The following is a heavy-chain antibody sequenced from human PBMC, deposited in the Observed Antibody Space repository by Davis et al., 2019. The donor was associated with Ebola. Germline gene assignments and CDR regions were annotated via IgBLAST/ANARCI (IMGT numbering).Heavy chain of an antibody. D-gene: IGHD6-13*01. CDR2: LGLSADT. V-gene: IGHV3-23*01. CDR1: GFVFSSYV. Sequence: GGSLRPSCAASGFVFSSYVMSWVRRAPGKGLEWVSTLGLSADTYYADSVKGRFTISRDNSKNTLHLQMNSLRVEDTAIYYCVKDTSSIWFDVWGQGTTVTVSS. J-gene: IGHJ3*01. CDR3: VKDTSSIWFDV.